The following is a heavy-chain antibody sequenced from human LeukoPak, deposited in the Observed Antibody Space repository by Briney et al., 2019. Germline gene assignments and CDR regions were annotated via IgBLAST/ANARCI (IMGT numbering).Heavy chain of an antibody. J-gene: IGHJ6*03. Sequence: SGGSLRLSCAASGFTFSSYSMNWVRQAPGKGLEWVSSISSSSSYIYYADSVKGRFTISRDNSKNTLYLQMNSLRAEDTAVYYCATLPTRGYSYGNRGYYYYMDVWGKGTTVTVSS. V-gene: IGHV3-21*01. CDR3: ATLPTRGYSYGNRGYYYYMDV. CDR1: GFTFSSYS. D-gene: IGHD5-18*01. CDR2: ISSSSSYI.